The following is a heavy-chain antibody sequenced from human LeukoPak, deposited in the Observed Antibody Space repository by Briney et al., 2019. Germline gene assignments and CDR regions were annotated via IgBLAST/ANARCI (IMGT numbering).Heavy chain of an antibody. D-gene: IGHD2-21*02. J-gene: IGHJ4*02. V-gene: IGHV1-18*01. CDR3: ARDHIPYCGGDCYHFDY. Sequence: ASVKVSCKASGYTFTSYGISWVRQAPGQGLEWMGWISAYNGNTNCAQKLQGRVTMTTDTSTSTAYMELRSLRSDDTAVYYCARDHIPYCGGDCYHFDYWGQGTLVTVSS. CDR1: GYTFTSYG. CDR2: ISAYNGNT.